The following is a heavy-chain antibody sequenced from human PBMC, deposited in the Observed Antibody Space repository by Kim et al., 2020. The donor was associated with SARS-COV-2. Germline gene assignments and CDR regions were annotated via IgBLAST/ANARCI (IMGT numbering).Heavy chain of an antibody. CDR3: ARGFASYMDV. Sequence: SHNHTLSLKSRVTISVDTCKTPFSLKLSSVAAADTAVYYCARGFASYMDVWGKGTTVTVSS. V-gene: IGHV4-34*01. J-gene: IGHJ6*03. CDR2: SH.